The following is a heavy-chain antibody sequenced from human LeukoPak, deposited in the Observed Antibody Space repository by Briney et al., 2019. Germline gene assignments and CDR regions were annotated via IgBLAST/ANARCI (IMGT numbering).Heavy chain of an antibody. CDR3: ARAGSPVVPASFNSDWFDP. V-gene: IGHV1-69*01. J-gene: IGHJ5*02. CDR1: GGTFSSYA. CDR2: IIPIFGTA. D-gene: IGHD2-2*01. Sequence: ASVKVSCKASGGTFSSYAISWVRQAPGQGLEWMGGIIPIFGTANYAQKFQGRVTITADESTSTACMELSSLRSEDTAVYYCARAGSPVVPASFNSDWFDPWGQGTLVTVSS.